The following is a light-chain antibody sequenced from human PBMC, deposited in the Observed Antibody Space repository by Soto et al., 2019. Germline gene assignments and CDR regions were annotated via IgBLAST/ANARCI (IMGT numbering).Light chain of an antibody. CDR3: QQHYSSPCT. Sequence: DIVMTQSPDSLAVSLGERATLKCKSSQSLLYSSNNKNNLAWYQQKPGQPPKLLIYWASTRESGVPDRFSGSGSGTDFTLTISSLQAEDVAVYYCQQHYSSPCTFGQGTKVEIK. CDR1: QSLLYSSNNKNN. V-gene: IGKV4-1*01. J-gene: IGKJ1*01. CDR2: WAS.